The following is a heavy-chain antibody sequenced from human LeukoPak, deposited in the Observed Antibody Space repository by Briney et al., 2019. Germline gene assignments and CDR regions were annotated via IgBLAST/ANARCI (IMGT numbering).Heavy chain of an antibody. V-gene: IGHV5-51*01. CDR1: GYSFTTYW. Sequence: GESLKISCRGSGYSFTTYWIGWVRQMPGKGLGWMGIIYPGDSDTRYSPSFQGQVTMSADESINTAYLQWSSLKASDTAMYYCARRQGCSSTSCPPDSWGQGTLVTVSS. CDR3: ARRQGCSSTSCPPDS. J-gene: IGHJ4*02. D-gene: IGHD2-2*01. CDR2: IYPGDSDT.